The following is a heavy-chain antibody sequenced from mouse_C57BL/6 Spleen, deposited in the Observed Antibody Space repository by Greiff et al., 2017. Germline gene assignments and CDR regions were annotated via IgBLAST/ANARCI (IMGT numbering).Heavy chain of an antibody. J-gene: IGHJ4*01. Sequence: QVQLKQSGAELVRPGASVTLSCKASGYTFTDYEMHWVKQTPVHGLEWIGAIAPETGGTAYNQKFQGKAILTADKSSSTAYMELRSLTSEDSAVYYWTRVGPYYGSSFYAMDYWGQGTSVTVSS. CDR3: TRVGPYYGSSFYAMDY. CDR1: GYTFTDYE. CDR2: IAPETGGT. V-gene: IGHV1-15*01. D-gene: IGHD1-1*01.